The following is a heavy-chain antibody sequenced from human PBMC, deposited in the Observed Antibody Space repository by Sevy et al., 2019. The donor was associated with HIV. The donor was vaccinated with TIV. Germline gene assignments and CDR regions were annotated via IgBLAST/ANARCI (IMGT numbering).Heavy chain of an antibody. V-gene: IGHV3-7*03. J-gene: IGHJ6*02. D-gene: IGHD2-2*01. CDR3: ARDCSSTSCLWGLDV. Sequence: GGSLRLSCAASGFTFSTNWMSWVRQAPGKGLEWVANIKKDGSEKYYVDSVKGRFTISRDNAKSSLYMQMKSLRAEDTAVYYCARDCSSTSCLWGLDVWGQGTTVTVSS. CDR2: IKKDGSEK. CDR1: GFTFSTNW.